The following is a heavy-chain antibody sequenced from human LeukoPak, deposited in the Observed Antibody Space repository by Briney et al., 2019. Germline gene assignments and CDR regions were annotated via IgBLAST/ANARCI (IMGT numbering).Heavy chain of an antibody. Sequence: GGSLRLSCAASGFTFSDHYMDWVRQAPGKGLEWVGRTRNKANSYTTEYAASVKGRFTISRDDSKNSLYLQMNSLKTEDTAVYYCASFYGSGPYYFDYWGQGTLVTVSS. CDR1: GFTFSDHY. CDR2: TRNKANSYTT. CDR3: ASFYGSGPYYFDY. D-gene: IGHD3-10*01. V-gene: IGHV3-72*01. J-gene: IGHJ4*02.